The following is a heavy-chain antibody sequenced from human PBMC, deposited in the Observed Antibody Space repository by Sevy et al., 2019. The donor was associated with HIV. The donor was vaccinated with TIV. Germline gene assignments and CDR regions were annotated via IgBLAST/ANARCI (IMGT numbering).Heavy chain of an antibody. CDR3: TTASWSQEDYYHY. J-gene: IGHJ4*02. V-gene: IGHV3-15*01. CDR1: GFTFTNAW. Sequence: GGSLRLSCAASGFTFTNAWMSWVRQAPGKGPEWVGRIKGKIYDGTIDYAAPVKGRFSISRDDSKNTLYLQMNSLKTEDTAVYYCTTASWSQEDYYHYWGQGTLVTVSS. D-gene: IGHD6-13*01. CDR2: IKGKIYDGTI.